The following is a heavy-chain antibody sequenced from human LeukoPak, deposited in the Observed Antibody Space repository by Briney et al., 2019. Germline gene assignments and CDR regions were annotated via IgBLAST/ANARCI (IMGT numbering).Heavy chain of an antibody. CDR3: ARYGGNPNVNS. CDR2: ISDSSSTI. CDR1: GFTFSTYS. J-gene: IGHJ4*02. Sequence: GGSLRLSCAASGFTFSTYSMNWVRQAPGKGLEWLSYISDSSSTIYYADSVKGRFTISRDNAKNSLYLQMNSLRAEDTAVYYCARYGGNPNVNSWGQGTLVTVSS. D-gene: IGHD4-23*01. V-gene: IGHV3-48*04.